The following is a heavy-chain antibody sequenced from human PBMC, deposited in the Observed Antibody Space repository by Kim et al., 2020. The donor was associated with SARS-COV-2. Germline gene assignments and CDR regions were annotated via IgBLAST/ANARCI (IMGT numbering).Heavy chain of an antibody. D-gene: IGHD1-1*01. J-gene: IGHJ1*01. V-gene: IGHV1-69*04. Sequence: SVKVSCKASGGTFSSYAISWVRQAPGQGLEWMGRIIPILGIANYAQKFQGRVTITADKSTSTAYMELSSLRSEDTAVYYCARGPPYNWNDVAGEYFQHWGQGTLVTVSS. CDR3: ARGPPYNWNDVAGEYFQH. CDR2: IIPILGIA. CDR1: GGTFSSYA.